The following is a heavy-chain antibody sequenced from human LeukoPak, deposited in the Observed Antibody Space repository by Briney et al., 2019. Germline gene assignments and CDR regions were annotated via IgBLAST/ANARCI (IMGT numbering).Heavy chain of an antibody. Sequence: PGGSLRLSCAASGFTFSSYGMSWVRQATGKGLEWVSANSGSGGSTYYADSVKGRFTISRDNSKNTLYLQMNSLRAEDTAVYYCAKARGYSYGESINYRGQGTLVTVSS. CDR3: AKARGYSYGESINY. CDR1: GFTFSSYG. D-gene: IGHD5-18*01. J-gene: IGHJ4*02. V-gene: IGHV3-23*01. CDR2: NSGSGGST.